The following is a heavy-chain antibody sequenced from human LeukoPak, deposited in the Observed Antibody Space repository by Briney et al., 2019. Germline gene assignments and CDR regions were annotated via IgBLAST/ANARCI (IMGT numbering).Heavy chain of an antibody. CDR2: ISSSADST. CDR1: GFTFSSYA. J-gene: IGHJ4*02. D-gene: IGHD3-16*01. Sequence: PGGSLRLSCEASGFTFSSYAMSWVRQAPGKGLAWVSVISSSADSTYYADSVRGRFTISRDSSKNTVCLQMNSLRAEDTAVYYCASGGMGARKYYSDPFHYWGQGTLVTVSS. V-gene: IGHV3-23*01. CDR3: ASGGMGARKYYSDPFHY.